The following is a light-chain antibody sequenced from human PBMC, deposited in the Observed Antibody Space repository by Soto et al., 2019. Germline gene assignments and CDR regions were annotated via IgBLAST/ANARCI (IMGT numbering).Light chain of an antibody. CDR2: EVS. V-gene: IGLV2-8*01. CDR3: SSYAGSNSFVV. CDR1: SSDVGGYNY. J-gene: IGLJ2*01. Sequence: QSALTQPPSASGSPGQSVTSSCTGTSSDVGGYNYVSWYQQHPGKVPKLMIYEVSKRPSGVPDRFSGSKSGNTASLTVSGLQAEDEADYYCSSYAGSNSFVVFGGGTKLTVL.